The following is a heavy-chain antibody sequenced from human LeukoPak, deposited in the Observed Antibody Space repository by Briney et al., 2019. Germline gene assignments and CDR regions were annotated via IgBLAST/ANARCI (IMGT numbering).Heavy chain of an antibody. Sequence: AGGSLRLSCAASGFTFSSYAMSWVRQAPGKGLEWVSAISGSGGSTYYADSVKGRFTISRDNSKNTLYLQMNSLRAEDTAVYYCAKDSPPGYSSSWYGNWFDPWGQGTLVTVSS. CDR1: GFTFSSYA. CDR3: AKDSPPGYSSSWYGNWFDP. CDR2: ISGSGGST. J-gene: IGHJ5*02. V-gene: IGHV3-23*01. D-gene: IGHD6-13*01.